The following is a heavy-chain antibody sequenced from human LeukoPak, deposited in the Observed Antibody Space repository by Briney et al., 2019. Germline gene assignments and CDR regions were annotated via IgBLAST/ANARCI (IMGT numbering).Heavy chain of an antibody. CDR3: ARDALDSSGYYLHFQH. V-gene: IGHV3-30-3*01. CDR2: ISYDGSNK. J-gene: IGHJ1*01. CDR1: GFTFSSYA. D-gene: IGHD3-22*01. Sequence: KPGGSLRLSCAASGFTFSSYAMHWVRQAPGKGLEWVAVISYDGSNKYYADSVKGRFTISRDNSKNTLYLQVNSLRAEDTAVYYCARDALDSSGYYLHFQHWGQGTLVTVSS.